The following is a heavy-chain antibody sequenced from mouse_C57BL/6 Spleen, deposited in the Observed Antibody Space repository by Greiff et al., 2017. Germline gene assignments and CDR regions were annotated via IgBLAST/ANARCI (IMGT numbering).Heavy chain of an antibody. V-gene: IGHV1-69*01. J-gene: IGHJ2*01. D-gene: IGHD2-2*01. CDR2: IDPADSYT. CDR3: ARLGIPNGNDGGYFDD. CDR1: GYTFTSYW. Sequence: QVQLQQPGAELVMPGDSVKLSCQASGYTFTSYWMHWVKQRPGQGLEWIGEIDPADSYTNSNQQFKGQFTLTVDKSSSTAYMLLSSLTSEDSAFYYCARLGIPNGNDGGYFDDWGKGTTLTVSS.